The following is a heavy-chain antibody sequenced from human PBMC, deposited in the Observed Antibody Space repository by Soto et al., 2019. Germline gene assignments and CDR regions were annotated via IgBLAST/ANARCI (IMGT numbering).Heavy chain of an antibody. J-gene: IGHJ5*02. CDR1: GGSISSYY. D-gene: IGHD3-3*01. V-gene: IGHV4-59*01. CDR2: IYYSGST. Sequence: SETLSLTCTVSGGSISSYYWSWIRQPPGKGLEWIGYIYYSGSTNYNPSLKSRVTISVDTSKNQFSLKLSSVTAADTAVYYCARTLAYYDFWSDREQGFDPWGQGTLVTVSS. CDR3: ARTLAYYDFWSDREQGFDP.